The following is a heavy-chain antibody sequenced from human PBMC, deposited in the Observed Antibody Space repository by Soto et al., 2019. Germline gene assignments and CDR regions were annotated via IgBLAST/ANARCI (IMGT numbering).Heavy chain of an antibody. J-gene: IGHJ4*02. D-gene: IGHD5-18*01. V-gene: IGHV3-66*01. CDR2: IYTDGGT. Sequence: EVQLVESGGDLVQPGGSLRLSCAASGFTVNYHYMTWVRQATGKGLEWVSVIYTDGGTYYADSVKGRFTISRDNSKNRLFLQVNILVAEDTAIYYWSRAIPLSFSMGLYAFVYLGLGSLVTV. CDR3: SRAIPLSFSMGLYAFVY. CDR1: GFTVNYHY.